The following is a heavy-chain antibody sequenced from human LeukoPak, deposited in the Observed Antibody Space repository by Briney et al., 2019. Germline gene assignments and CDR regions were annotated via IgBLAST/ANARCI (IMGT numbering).Heavy chain of an antibody. V-gene: IGHV3-9*01. CDR1: GFMFDDYA. CDR2: ISWNSGSI. J-gene: IGHJ4*02. D-gene: IGHD1-26*01. CDR3: AKDELWELPQWVY. Sequence: PGGSLRLSCAASGFMFDDYAIHWVRQAPGKGLEWVSGISWNSGSIGYADSVKGRFTISRDNAKNSQYLQMNSLRAEDTAVYYCAKDELWELPQWVYWGQGTLVTVSS.